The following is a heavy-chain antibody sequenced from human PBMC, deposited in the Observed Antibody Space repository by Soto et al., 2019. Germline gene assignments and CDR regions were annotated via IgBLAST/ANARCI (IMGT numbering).Heavy chain of an antibody. Sequence: QVQLQESGPGLVKPSGTLSLTCAFSSCSISSSNWWSWVLQPPGKGLEWIGEIYHSGSTNYNPSLKSRGTIAVYKSKNRFSQNLSSVTAADTAVYYCARVGGSQEIDYRGQGTLVTVS. J-gene: IGHJ4*02. CDR3: ARVGGSQEIDY. D-gene: IGHD2-15*01. V-gene: IGHV4-4*02. CDR2: IYHSGST. CDR1: SCSISSSNW.